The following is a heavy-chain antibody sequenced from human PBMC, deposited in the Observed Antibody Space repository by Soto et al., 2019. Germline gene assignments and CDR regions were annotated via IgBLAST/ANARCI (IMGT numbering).Heavy chain of an antibody. V-gene: IGHV5-51*01. CDR2: IYPGDSDT. Sequence: VESLKISCKGSGYSLTSYWIGWVRQMPGKGLEWMGIIYPGDSDTRYSPSFQGQVTISADKSISTAYLQWSSLKASDTAMYYCARHGYGYYYYYGMDVWGQGTTVTVSS. J-gene: IGHJ6*02. CDR1: GYSLTSYW. CDR3: ARHGYGYYYYYGMDV. D-gene: IGHD1-1*01.